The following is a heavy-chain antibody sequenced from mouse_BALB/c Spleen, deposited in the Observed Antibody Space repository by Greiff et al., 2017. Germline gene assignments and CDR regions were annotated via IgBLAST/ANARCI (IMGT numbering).Heavy chain of an antibody. Sequence: EVQLKESGPGLVKPSQSLSLTCTVTGYSITSDYAWNWIRQFPGNKLEWMGYISYSGSTSYNPSLKSRISITRDTSKNQFFLQLNSVTTEDTATYYCAREGDDYDDYAMDYWGQGTSVTVSS. CDR1: GYSITSDYA. V-gene: IGHV3-2*02. CDR3: AREGDDYDDYAMDY. CDR2: ISYSGST. D-gene: IGHD2-4*01. J-gene: IGHJ4*01.